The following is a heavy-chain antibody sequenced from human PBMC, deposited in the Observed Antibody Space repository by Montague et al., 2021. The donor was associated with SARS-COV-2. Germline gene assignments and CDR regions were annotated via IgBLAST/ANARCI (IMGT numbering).Heavy chain of an antibody. CDR2: IYHSGST. V-gene: IGHV4-4*02. J-gene: IGHJ1*01. Sequence: SETLSLTCAVSGGSISSSNWWSWVRQPPGKGLEWIGEIYHSGSTNDNPSLKSLVTISVDKSKNQFSLKLSSVTAADTAVYYCASRGAVAGKVYFQHWGQGTLVTVSS. CDR3: ASRGAVAGKVYFQH. D-gene: IGHD6-19*01. CDR1: GGSISSSNW.